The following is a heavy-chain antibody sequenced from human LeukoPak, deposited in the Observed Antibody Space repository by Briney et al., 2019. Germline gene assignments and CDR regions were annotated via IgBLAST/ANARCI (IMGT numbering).Heavy chain of an antibody. J-gene: IGHJ4*02. D-gene: IGHD3-22*01. CDR2: IYYSGST. CDR3: AREILYDSTGYSV. Sequence: SETLSLTCTVSGGSISSNSYYWGWIRQPPGKGLEWIGSIYYSGSTYYNPSPKIRVTVSVDTSKNQFSLKLRSVTAADTAVYYCAREILYDSTGYSVWGQGTLVTVSS. CDR1: GGSISSNSYY. V-gene: IGHV4-39*07.